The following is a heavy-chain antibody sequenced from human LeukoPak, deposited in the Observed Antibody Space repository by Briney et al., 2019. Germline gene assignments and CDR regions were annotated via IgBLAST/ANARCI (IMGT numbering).Heavy chain of an antibody. CDR3: AKEREGFTMVRGSKNPYYYYMDV. CDR2: IYHSGST. J-gene: IGHJ6*03. CDR1: GYSISSGYY. D-gene: IGHD3-10*01. Sequence: SETLSLTCTVSGYSISSGYYWGWIRQPPGKGLEWIGSIYHSGSTYYNPSLKSRVTISVDTSKNQFSLKLNSVTAADTAVYYCAKEREGFTMVRGSKNPYYYYMDVWGKGTTVTVSS. V-gene: IGHV4-38-2*02.